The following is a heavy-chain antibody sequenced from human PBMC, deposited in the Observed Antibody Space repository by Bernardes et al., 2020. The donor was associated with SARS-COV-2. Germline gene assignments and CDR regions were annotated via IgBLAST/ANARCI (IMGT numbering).Heavy chain of an antibody. V-gene: IGHV4-39*01. Sequence: SETLSLTCYVSGGSISISSYYWGWIRQPPGKGLEWIGSIYYSGNTYYNPSLRIRVTISVDTSKNQFSLKLSSVTAADTAVYYCARQYCGGDCWDFDYWGQGTLVTVSS. CDR1: GGSISISSYY. CDR3: ARQYCGGDCWDFDY. J-gene: IGHJ4*02. CDR2: IYYSGNT. D-gene: IGHD2-21*02.